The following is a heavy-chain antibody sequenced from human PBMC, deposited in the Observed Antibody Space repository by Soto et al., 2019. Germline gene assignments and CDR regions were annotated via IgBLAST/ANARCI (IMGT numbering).Heavy chain of an antibody. Sequence: QVQLVQSGAEVKKPGSSMKVSCKDSGGTFSTYSMFWVRQAPGQGLEWMGRIITILGIANYAQKSKGRVTITAEKSTSTAYMELSSLRSEDTALYYCTIGSWSGEVFDIWGQGTMVTVSS. CDR3: TIGSWSGEVFDI. D-gene: IGHD2-21*01. CDR2: IITILGIA. J-gene: IGHJ3*02. CDR1: GGTFSTYS. V-gene: IGHV1-69*02.